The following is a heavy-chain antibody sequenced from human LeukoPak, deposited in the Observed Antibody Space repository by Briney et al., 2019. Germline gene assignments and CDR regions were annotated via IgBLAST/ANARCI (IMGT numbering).Heavy chain of an antibody. CDR2: IYYSGST. D-gene: IGHD5-12*01. CDR1: GGSISSGDYY. V-gene: IGHV4-30-4*01. CDR3: ARAPATPYYFDY. Sequence: TASETLSLTCTVSGGSISSGDYYWSWIRQPPGKGLEWIGYIYYSGSTYYNPSLKSRVTISVDTSKNQFSLKLSSVTAADTAVYYCARAPATPYYFDYWGQGTLVTVSS. J-gene: IGHJ4*02.